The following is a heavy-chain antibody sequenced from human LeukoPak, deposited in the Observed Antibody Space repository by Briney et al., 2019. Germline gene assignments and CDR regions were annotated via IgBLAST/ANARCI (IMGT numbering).Heavy chain of an antibody. V-gene: IGHV3-21*01. CDR3: ARGLSGYDYLGAFDI. J-gene: IGHJ3*02. CDR1: GFTFSSYR. CDR2: ISRSSSYI. Sequence: GGSLRLSCAASGFTFSSYRMNWVRQAPGKGLEWVSSISRSSSYIYYADSVKGRFTISRDNAKNSLYLQMNSLRAEDTAVYYCARGLSGYDYLGAFDIWGQGTMVTVSS. D-gene: IGHD5-12*01.